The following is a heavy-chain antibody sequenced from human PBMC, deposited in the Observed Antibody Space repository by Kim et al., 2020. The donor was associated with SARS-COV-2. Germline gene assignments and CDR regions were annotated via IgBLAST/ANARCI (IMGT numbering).Heavy chain of an antibody. CDR2: INIDGGDT. J-gene: IGHJ5*02. V-gene: IGHV3-74*01. Sequence: GGSLRLSCEASGFTFSNYWMNWVRQGPGKGLVWVSRINIDGGDTHYADSVKGRFTISRDNAENTLHLQLNSLGVEDTAIYYCARGTFQQVFDPWGKGTLVTVSS. CDR3: ARGTFQQVFDP. CDR1: GFTFSNYW.